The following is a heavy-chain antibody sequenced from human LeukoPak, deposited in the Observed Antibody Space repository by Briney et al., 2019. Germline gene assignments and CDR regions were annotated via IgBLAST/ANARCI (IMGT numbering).Heavy chain of an antibody. J-gene: IGHJ4*02. D-gene: IGHD4-17*01. V-gene: IGHV4-31*03. CDR1: GGSISSGGYY. CDR2: IYYSGST. Sequence: SETLSVTCTVSGGSISSGGYYWSWIRQHPGKGLEWIGYIYYSGSTYYNPSLKSRVTISVDTSKNQFSLKLSSVTAADTAVYYCARANYGDYLHYWGQGSLLIVSS. CDR3: ARANYGDYLHY.